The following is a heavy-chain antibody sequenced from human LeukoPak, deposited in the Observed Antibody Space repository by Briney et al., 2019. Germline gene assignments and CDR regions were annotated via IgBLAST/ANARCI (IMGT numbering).Heavy chain of an antibody. CDR3: ARDMGYDTWEQQLGGPDY. CDR2: INPSGGST. Sequence: ASVKVSCKASGYTFTSYYMHWVRQAPGQGLEWMGIINPSGGSTSYAQKFQGRVTMTRDTSTSTVYMELSSLRSEDTAVYYCARDMGYDTWEQQLGGPDYWGQGTLVTVSS. V-gene: IGHV1-46*01. J-gene: IGHJ4*02. CDR1: GYTFTSYY. D-gene: IGHD6-13*01.